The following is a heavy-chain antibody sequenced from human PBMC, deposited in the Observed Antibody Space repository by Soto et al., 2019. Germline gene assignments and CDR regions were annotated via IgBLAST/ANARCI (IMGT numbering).Heavy chain of an antibody. J-gene: IGHJ3*01. Sequence: DGSLRLSGAASGFSFSNYAMNWVRQATGKGLEWVSVISGSGGSASYADSVQGRFTIPRDNSNNTLYLQMNSLRAEDTAIYSCLREASGWYSRGSFDLGGRGTMVAV. V-gene: IGHV3-23*01. CDR3: LREASGWYSRGSFDL. CDR2: ISGSGGSA. D-gene: IGHD6-19*01. CDR1: GFSFSNYA.